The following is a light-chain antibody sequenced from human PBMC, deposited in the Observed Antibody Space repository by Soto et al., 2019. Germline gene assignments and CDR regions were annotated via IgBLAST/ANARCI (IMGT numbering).Light chain of an antibody. V-gene: IGKV1-39*01. J-gene: IGKJ2*01. Sequence: DIQMTQSPSSLSASVGDRVTITCRASQSIASYLNWYQQKPGKAPKLLIYGASSVESGVPSRFSGSGSGTDFTLTVYSLQPEDFAIYYCQQSYTTPYTFGQGTKLEIK. CDR1: QSIASY. CDR2: GAS. CDR3: QQSYTTPYT.